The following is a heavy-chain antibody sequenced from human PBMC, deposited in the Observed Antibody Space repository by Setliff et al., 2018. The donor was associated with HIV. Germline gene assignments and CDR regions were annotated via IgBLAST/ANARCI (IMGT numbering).Heavy chain of an antibody. V-gene: IGHV4-61*01. CDR1: GGSISSGNYY. CDR2: IYYSGNT. J-gene: IGHJ4*02. D-gene: IGHD3-10*01. CDR3: VRRTDYYGSGSESSFDY. Sequence: PSETLSLTCTVSGGSISSGNYYWSWIRQHPGKGLEWIGYIYYSGNTNYNPSLKSRVTISVDTSKNQFSLKLSSVTAADTAVYYCVRRTDYYGSGSESSFDYWGQGTLVTVSS.